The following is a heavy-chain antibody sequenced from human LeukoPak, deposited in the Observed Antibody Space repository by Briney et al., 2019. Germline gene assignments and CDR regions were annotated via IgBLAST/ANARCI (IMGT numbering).Heavy chain of an antibody. J-gene: IGHJ4*02. CDR1: GGSISSSSYY. Sequence: PSETLSLTCTVSGGSISSSSYYWGWIRQPPGTGLEWIGSIYYSGSTYYNPSLKSRVTISVDTSKNQFSLKLSSVTAADTAVYYCASYSGQSGSYEDYFDYWGQGTLVTVSS. V-gene: IGHV4-39*01. D-gene: IGHD1-26*01. CDR3: ASYSGQSGSYEDYFDY. CDR2: IYYSGST.